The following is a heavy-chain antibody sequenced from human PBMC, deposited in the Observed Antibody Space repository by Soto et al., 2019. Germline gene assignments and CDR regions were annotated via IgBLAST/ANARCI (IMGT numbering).Heavy chain of an antibody. D-gene: IGHD3-9*01. V-gene: IGHV4-59*01. CDR2: ISFSGAT. CDR3: ARDRRDGYKRYFEV. CDR1: GVSITSYF. J-gene: IGHJ4*02. Sequence: LPETLSLTCTVSGVSITSYFWSWIRQPPGKGLDWIGSISFSGATYSNPSLKGRAALSVDTSENHLSLTLNSVTSADTAVYFCARDRRDGYKRYFEVWGQGNQVTVS.